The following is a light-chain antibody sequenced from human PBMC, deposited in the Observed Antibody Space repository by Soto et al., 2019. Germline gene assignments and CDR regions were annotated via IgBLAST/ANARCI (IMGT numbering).Light chain of an antibody. CDR2: DVS. Sequence: QSALTQPASVSGSPGQSITISCTGTNSDIGDYNFVSWYQQHPDKPPKVRIYDVSNRPSGVSNRFSGSKSGNTASLTISGLQAEDEADYYCSSYTSTNTLYVFGTGTKLTVL. V-gene: IGLV2-14*03. CDR1: NSDIGDYNF. J-gene: IGLJ1*01. CDR3: SSYTSTNTLYV.